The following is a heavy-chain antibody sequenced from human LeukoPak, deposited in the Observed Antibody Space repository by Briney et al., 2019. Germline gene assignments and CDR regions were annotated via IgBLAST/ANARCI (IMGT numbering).Heavy chain of an antibody. J-gene: IGHJ4*02. CDR2: IYYRGST. CDR1: GGSISSSSYY. V-gene: IGHV4-39*01. D-gene: IGHD4-17*01. CDR3: ARHRDGDHFDY. Sequence: SETLSLTCTVSGGSISSSSYYGGWIRQPPGKGVEWIGSIYYRGSTYYNPSLKSRVTISVDTSKNQFSLKLSSVTAADTAVYYCARHRDGDHFDYWGQGTLVTVSS.